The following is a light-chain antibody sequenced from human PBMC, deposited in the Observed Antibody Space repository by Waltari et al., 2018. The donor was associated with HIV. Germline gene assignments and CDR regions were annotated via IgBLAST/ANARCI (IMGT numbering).Light chain of an antibody. CDR3: CSYAGSSTPIDVV. CDR1: SRDVGGYNY. V-gene: IGLV2-23*02. J-gene: IGLJ2*01. Sequence: QSALTQPAPVSGSPGPSITISCTGTSRDVGGYNYLSCYQQHPGKAPKLMIYDVSKRPSGVSNRFSGSKSGNTASLTISGLQAEDEADYYCCSYAGSSTPIDVVFGGGTKLTVL. CDR2: DVS.